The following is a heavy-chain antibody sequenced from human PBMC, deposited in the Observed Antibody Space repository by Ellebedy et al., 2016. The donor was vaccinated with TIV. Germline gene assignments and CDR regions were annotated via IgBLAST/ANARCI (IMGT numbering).Heavy chain of an antibody. D-gene: IGHD2-15*01. V-gene: IGHV3-11*01. CDR2: ISSSGSTI. CDR3: ARYCSGGSCYSHAFDI. J-gene: IGHJ3*02. Sequence: PGGSLRLSCAASGFTFSDYYMSWIRQAPGKGLEWVSYISSSGSTIDYADSVKGRFTISRDNAKNSLYLQMNSLRAEDTAVYYCARYCSGGSCYSHAFDIWGQGTMVTVSS. CDR1: GFTFSDYY.